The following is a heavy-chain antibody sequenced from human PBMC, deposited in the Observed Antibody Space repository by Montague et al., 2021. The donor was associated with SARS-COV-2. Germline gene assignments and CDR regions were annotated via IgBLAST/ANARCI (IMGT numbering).Heavy chain of an antibody. J-gene: IGHJ2*01. V-gene: IGHV4-31*03. Sequence: TLSLTCNVSGGSITSGAYYWSWIRQHPGKGLEWIGYIYYSGRTFLNPSLKSRVTISVDTSSNQFSLKVTSVTAADTAVYYCAREWGRGGDRYWYFDLWGRGTLGTVSS. CDR3: AREWGRGGDRYWYFDL. CDR2: IYYSGRT. D-gene: IGHD2-21*02. CDR1: GGSITSGAYY.